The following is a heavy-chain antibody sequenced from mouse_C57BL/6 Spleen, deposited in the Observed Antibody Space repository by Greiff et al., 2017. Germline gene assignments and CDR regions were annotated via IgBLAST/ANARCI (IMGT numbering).Heavy chain of an antibody. J-gene: IGHJ4*01. Sequence: EVQLVESGGGLVKPGGSLKLSCAASGFTFSSYAMSWVRQTPEKRLEWVATISDGGSYTYYPDNVKGRFTISRDNAKNNLYLQMSHLKSEDTAMYYCARDGNYGGYAMDYWGQGTSVTVSS. CDR1: GFTFSSYA. CDR2: ISDGGSYT. D-gene: IGHD2-1*01. CDR3: ARDGNYGGYAMDY. V-gene: IGHV5-4*01.